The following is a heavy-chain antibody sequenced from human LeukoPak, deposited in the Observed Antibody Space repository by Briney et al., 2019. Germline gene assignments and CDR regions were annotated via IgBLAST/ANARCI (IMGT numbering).Heavy chain of an antibody. D-gene: IGHD3-10*01. CDR2: IHPRSGDT. CDR1: GYSFTAFY. CDR3: ARDGDYGTGSYYRGCIDF. Sequence: ASVKLSCTASGYSFTAFYLHWVRQAPGQGIEWMGWIHPRSGDTTYAQKFQGRVTLTRDTSISTAYMDLSSLRSDDTAVYYCARDGDYGTGSYYRGCIDFWGQGTPVTVS. V-gene: IGHV1-2*02. J-gene: IGHJ4*02.